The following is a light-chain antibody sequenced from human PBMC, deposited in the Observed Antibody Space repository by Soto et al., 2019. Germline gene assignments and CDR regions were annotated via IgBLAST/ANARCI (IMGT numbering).Light chain of an antibody. J-gene: IGKJ2*01. V-gene: IGKV3-20*01. CDR2: GAS. CDR1: QSVGSSY. Sequence: EIVLTQSPGTLSLSPGERATLSCRASQSVGSSYLAWYQQKPGQAPRLLIYGASSRATGIPDRFSGSGSGADFTLTISRLEPEDFAVYYCQQYGSSPPYTFGQGTKLAIK. CDR3: QQYGSSPPYT.